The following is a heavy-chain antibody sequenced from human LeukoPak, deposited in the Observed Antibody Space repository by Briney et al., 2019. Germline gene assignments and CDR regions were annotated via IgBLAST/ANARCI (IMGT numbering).Heavy chain of an antibody. CDR3: ATDRAAAGTWRLKYYYYYGMDV. Sequence: ASVKVSCKVSGYTLTELSMHWVRQAPGKGLEWMGGFDPEDGETIYAQKFQGRVTMTEDTSTDTAYMELSSLRSEDTAVYYCATDRAAAGTWRLKYYYYYGMDVWGQGTTVTVSS. CDR1: GYTLTELS. D-gene: IGHD6-13*01. J-gene: IGHJ6*02. CDR2: FDPEDGET. V-gene: IGHV1-24*01.